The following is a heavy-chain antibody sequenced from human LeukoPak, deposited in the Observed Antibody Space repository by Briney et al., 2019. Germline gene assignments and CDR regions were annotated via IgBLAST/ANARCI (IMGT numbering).Heavy chain of an antibody. Sequence: ASETLSLTCTVSGASINNYYWGWIRQSAGKGLEWIGRIYTNGITNYSPSLGGRLTMSVDTSKSQFYLRLSSVTAADTGVFYCAREAKSYDGDGYYLDYWGQGILVTVAS. D-gene: IGHD3-22*01. J-gene: IGHJ4*02. CDR3: AREAKSYDGDGYYLDY. V-gene: IGHV4-4*07. CDR2: IYTNGIT. CDR1: GASINNYY.